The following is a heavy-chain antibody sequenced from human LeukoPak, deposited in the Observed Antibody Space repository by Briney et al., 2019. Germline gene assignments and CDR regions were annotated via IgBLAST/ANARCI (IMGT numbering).Heavy chain of an antibody. CDR1: GFTFDDYG. D-gene: IGHD4-23*01. J-gene: IGHJ4*02. CDR3: ARDQSSGYGGNSGY. CDR2: INWNGGST. V-gene: IGHV3-20*04. Sequence: GGSLRPSCAASGFTFDDYGMSWVRQAPGKGLEWVSGINWNGGSTGYADSVKGRFTISRDNAKNSLYLQMNSLRAEDTALYYCARDQSSGYGGNSGYWGQGTLVTVSS.